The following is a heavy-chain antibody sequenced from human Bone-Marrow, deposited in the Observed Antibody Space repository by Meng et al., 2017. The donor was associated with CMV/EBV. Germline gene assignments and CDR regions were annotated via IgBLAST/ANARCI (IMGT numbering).Heavy chain of an antibody. CDR3: ARVEVYCSSTSCSDAFDI. CDR2: INPSGGST. CDR1: GYTFTSYY. D-gene: IGHD2-2*01. Sequence: ASVKVSCKASGYTFTSYYMHWVRQAPGQGLEWMGIINPSGGSTSYAQKFQGRVSMTRDTSTSTVYMELSSLRSEDTAVYYCARVEVYCSSTSCSDAFDIWGQGTMVTVSS. J-gene: IGHJ3*02. V-gene: IGHV1-46*01.